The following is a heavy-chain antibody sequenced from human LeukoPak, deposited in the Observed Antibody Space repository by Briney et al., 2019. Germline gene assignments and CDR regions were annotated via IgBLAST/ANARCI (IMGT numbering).Heavy chain of an antibody. D-gene: IGHD2-2*01. V-gene: IGHV4-61*02. CDR1: GGSISSGRYY. J-gene: IGHJ4*02. CDR2: IYTSGST. Sequence: SETLSLTCTVSGGSISSGRYYWSWIRQPPGKGLEWIGRIYTSGSTHSNPSLQSRVTISVDTSQNHFSLKLSSVTAADTAVYYCARQQNCGRTSGRTAFEYWGQGTLFTVSS. CDR3: ARQQNCGRTSGRTAFEY.